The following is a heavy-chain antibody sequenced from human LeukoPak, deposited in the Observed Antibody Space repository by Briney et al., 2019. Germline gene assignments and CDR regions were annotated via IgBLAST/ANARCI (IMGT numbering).Heavy chain of an antibody. CDR1: GYTFTTYY. Sequence: ASVRVSCKTSGYTFTTYYIHWVRQAPGQGLEWLGIINPSGGTTTYAQKFQGRVTMTRDTSTSTVYMELNTLRSEDTAVYYCARGSNYYYDVTADYPRYWGQGTLVTVSS. CDR3: ARGSNYYYDVTADYPRY. CDR2: INPSGGTT. V-gene: IGHV1-46*01. D-gene: IGHD3-22*01. J-gene: IGHJ4*02.